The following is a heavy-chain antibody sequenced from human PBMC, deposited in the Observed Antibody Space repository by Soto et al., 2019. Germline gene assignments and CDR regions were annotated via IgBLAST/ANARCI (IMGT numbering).Heavy chain of an antibody. CDR1: GYTFTSYG. CDR2: ISAYNGNT. Sequence: ASVKGPCKASGYTFTSYGISWVRQAPGQGLEWMGWISAYNGNTNYAQKLQGRVTMTTDTSTSTAYMELRSLRSDDTAVYYCARVASGWYDAFDIWGQGTMVTVSS. V-gene: IGHV1-18*01. CDR3: ARVASGWYDAFDI. D-gene: IGHD6-19*01. J-gene: IGHJ3*02.